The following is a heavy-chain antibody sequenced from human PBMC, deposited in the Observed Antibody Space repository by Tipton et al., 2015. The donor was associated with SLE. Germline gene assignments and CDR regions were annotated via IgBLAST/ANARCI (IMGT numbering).Heavy chain of an antibody. CDR3: ARGCYYGSGSSAY. J-gene: IGHJ4*02. CDR1: GGTFSSYA. V-gene: IGHV1-69*01. D-gene: IGHD3-10*01. CDR2: IIPFFGTA. Sequence: QLVQSGAEVKKHGSSVKVSCKASGGTFSSYAISWVRQAPGQGLEWMGGIIPFFGTANFAQKFQGRVTITADESTSTAYMELSSLRSEDTAVYYCARGCYYGSGSSAYWGSGTLVTVSS.